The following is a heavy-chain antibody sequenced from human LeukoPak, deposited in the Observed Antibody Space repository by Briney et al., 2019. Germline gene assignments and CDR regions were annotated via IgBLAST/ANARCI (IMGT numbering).Heavy chain of an antibody. CDR1: GFTFSSYA. V-gene: IGHV3-21*01. Sequence: PGGSLRLSCAASGFTFSSYAMSWVRQAPGKGLEWVSSISSSSSYIYYADSVKGRFTISRDNAKNSLYLQMNSLRAEDTAVYYCARGGGWQFDYWGQGTLVTVSS. J-gene: IGHJ4*02. D-gene: IGHD6-19*01. CDR3: ARGGGWQFDY. CDR2: ISSSSSYI.